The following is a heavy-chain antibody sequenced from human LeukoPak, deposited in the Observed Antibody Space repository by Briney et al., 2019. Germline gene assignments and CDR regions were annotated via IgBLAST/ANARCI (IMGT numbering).Heavy chain of an antibody. D-gene: IGHD6-13*01. CDR1: GYTFTSYG. CDR3: ARGPYSSSWSPTWSDY. J-gene: IGHJ4*02. CDR2: ISAYNGNT. V-gene: IGHV1-18*01. Sequence: ASVKVSCKASGYTFTSYGISWVRQAPGQGLEWMGWISAYNGNTNYAQKLQGRVTMTTDTSTSTAYMELSRLRSDDTAVYYCARGPYSSSWSPTWSDYWGQGTLVTVSS.